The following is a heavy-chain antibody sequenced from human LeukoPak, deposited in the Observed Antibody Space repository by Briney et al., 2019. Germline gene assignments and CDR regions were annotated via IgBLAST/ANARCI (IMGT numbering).Heavy chain of an antibody. CDR3: ARDTGVNRYFQH. V-gene: IGHV3-11*04. Sequence: PGGSLRLSCAASGFTVSDYYMSWMRQAPGKGLEWVSYISSSGSTIYYADSVKGRFTISRDNAKNSLYLQMNSLRAEDTAVYYCARDTGVNRYFQHWGQGTLVTVSS. J-gene: IGHJ1*01. CDR1: GFTVSDYY. D-gene: IGHD3-16*02. CDR2: ISSSGSTI.